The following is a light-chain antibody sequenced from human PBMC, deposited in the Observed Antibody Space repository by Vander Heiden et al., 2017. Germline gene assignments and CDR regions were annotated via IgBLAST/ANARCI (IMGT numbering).Light chain of an antibody. CDR3: LQDNTYPWT. J-gene: IGKJ1*01. V-gene: IGKV1-6*01. CDR1: QAIRND. Sequence: AIQLTQSPSSLSASVGDRVTITCWASQAIRNDLCWYQQKPGKSHKVLIYASSSLESGVPSRFSDSGSGTYFTLTIGSLQPEDFATYYCLQDNTYPWTFGQGTKVEIK. CDR2: ASS.